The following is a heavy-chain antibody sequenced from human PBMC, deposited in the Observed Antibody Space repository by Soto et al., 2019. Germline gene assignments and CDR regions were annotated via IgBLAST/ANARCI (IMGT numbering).Heavy chain of an antibody. J-gene: IGHJ3*02. CDR1: GLTFSSYW. V-gene: IGHV3-7*01. D-gene: IGHD1-1*01. CDR3: ANIRVYTATCDAFAI. CDR2: IKQAGSEK. Sequence: QPGGSLRLSCAASGLTFSSYWMSWVRQAPGKGLEWVANIKQAGSEKYYVDSVKGRFTISRDNSKNTLYLQMNSLRAEDTAVYYCANIRVYTATCDAFAIWGQRTIVTGSS.